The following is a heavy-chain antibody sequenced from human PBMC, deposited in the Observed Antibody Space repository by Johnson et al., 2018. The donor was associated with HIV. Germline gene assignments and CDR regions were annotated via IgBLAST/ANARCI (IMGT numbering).Heavy chain of an antibody. Sequence: VQLVESGGGLVQPGGSLRLSCAASGFTFTTSAMSWVRQAPGKGLEWVSAISDSGDNTYYADSVKGRFTISRDNSKNTLYLQMNSLRAEDTAVYDCAKVDDYGDWGGAFDIWGQGTMVTVSS. CDR2: ISDSGDNT. V-gene: IGHV3-23*04. CDR1: GFTFTTSA. J-gene: IGHJ3*02. CDR3: AKVDDYGDWGGAFDI. D-gene: IGHD4-17*01.